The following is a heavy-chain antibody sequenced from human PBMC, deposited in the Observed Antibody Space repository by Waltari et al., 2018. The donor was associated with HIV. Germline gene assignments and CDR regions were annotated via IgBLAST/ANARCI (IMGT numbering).Heavy chain of an antibody. D-gene: IGHD5-12*01. V-gene: IGHV3-7*01. CDR1: GFNFNSYW. CDR2: VKHDGSEM. CDR3: ARSNSGHFDS. Sequence: VESGGALVQPGESLRVSCAAAGFNFNSYWMTWIRQAPGKGLEWVANVKHDGSEMFYVDSVRGRFTIFRDNSKKMVFLQMTNLRPDDTATYFCARSNSGHFDSWGQGTRVTVSS. J-gene: IGHJ4*02.